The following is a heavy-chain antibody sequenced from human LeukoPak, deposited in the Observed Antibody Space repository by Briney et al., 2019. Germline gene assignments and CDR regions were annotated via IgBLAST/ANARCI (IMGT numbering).Heavy chain of an antibody. CDR1: GGSFSGYY. D-gene: IGHD5-24*01. Sequence: SETLSLTCAVYGGSFSGYYWSWIRQHPEKGLEWIGYIYYSGSTYYNPSLKSRVTISVDTSKNQFSLKLSSVTAADTAVYYCARGDGYTFDHWGQGTLVTVSS. CDR2: IYYSGST. J-gene: IGHJ4*02. CDR3: ARGDGYTFDH. V-gene: IGHV4-31*11.